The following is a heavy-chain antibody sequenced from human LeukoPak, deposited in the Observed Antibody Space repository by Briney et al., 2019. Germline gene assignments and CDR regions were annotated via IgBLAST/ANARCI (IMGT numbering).Heavy chain of an antibody. J-gene: IGHJ4*02. D-gene: IGHD2-8*02. Sequence: SETLSLTCTVSGGSISSSSYYWGWIRQPPGKGLEWIGSIYYSGSTYYNPSLKSRVTISVDTSKNQFSLKLSSVTAADTAVYYCARGLGVYAPPRSGGQGTLVTVSS. CDR1: GGSISSSSYY. V-gene: IGHV4-39*07. CDR3: ARGLGVYAPPRS. CDR2: IYYSGST.